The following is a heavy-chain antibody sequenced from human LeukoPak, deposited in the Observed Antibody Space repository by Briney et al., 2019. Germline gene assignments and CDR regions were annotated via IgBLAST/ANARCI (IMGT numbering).Heavy chain of an antibody. CDR2: ISGSGGST. CDR3: AKTGYSYGYAFDI. CDR1: GFTFSSYA. J-gene: IGHJ3*02. Sequence: GGSLRLSRAASGFTFSSYAMSWVRQAPGKGLEWVSAISGSGGSTYYADSVKGRFTISRDNSKNTLYLQMNSLRAEDTAVYYCAKTGYSYGYAFDIWGQGTMVTVSS. D-gene: IGHD5-18*01. V-gene: IGHV3-23*01.